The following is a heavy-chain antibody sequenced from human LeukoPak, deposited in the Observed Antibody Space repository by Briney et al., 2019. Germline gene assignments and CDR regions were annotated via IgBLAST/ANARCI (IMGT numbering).Heavy chain of an antibody. D-gene: IGHD3-22*01. Sequence: ASVNVSCKASGYTFTGYYMHWVRQAPGHRLEGIGWINPNSGGTNYAQKFQGRVTMTRDTSISTAYMDLSRLRSDDTALYYCAKGYDSSGFYDYWGQGTLVTASS. V-gene: IGHV1-2*02. CDR3: AKGYDSSGFYDY. CDR1: GYTFTGYY. J-gene: IGHJ4*02. CDR2: INPNSGGT.